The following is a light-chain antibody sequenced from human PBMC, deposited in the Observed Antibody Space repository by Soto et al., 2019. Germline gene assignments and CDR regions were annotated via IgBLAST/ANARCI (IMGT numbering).Light chain of an antibody. CDR3: QQYYSAPRT. CDR2: GAS. J-gene: IGKJ1*01. Sequence: EIVITQSPATLSVSSGEGGHRLLRASQSVSRNLAWYQQKPGQAPRLLIHGASIRATGIPVRFSGSGSGTEFTLTISSLQSEDFAAYYCQQYYSAPRTFGQGTKVDIK. CDR1: QSVSRN. V-gene: IGKV3-15*01.